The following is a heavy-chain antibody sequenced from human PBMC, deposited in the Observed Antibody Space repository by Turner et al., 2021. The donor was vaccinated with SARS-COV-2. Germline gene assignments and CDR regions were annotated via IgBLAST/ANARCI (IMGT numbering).Heavy chain of an antibody. D-gene: IGHD6-6*01. Sequence: EVQLLESGGGPEQPGGSVKVSGVASGFRFGSYSMNWVRQAPGKGLEWVSQINGDGSSAHYVDSVKGRFTISRDNSKNTLYLQMDSLRAEDTAVYYCEKDRIPTWANVGGRPEAMDVWGQGTTVTVAS. CDR1: GFRFGSYS. V-gene: IGHV3-23*01. J-gene: IGHJ6*02. CDR2: INGDGSSA. CDR3: EKDRIPTWANVGGRPEAMDV.